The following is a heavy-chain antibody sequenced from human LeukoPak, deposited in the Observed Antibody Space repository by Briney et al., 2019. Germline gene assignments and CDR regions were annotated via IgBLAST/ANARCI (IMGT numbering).Heavy chain of an antibody. J-gene: IGHJ4*02. CDR2: IGAYNGNT. Sequence: ASVKVSCKASGYSFATQGISWVRQAAGQGLGWMGWIGAYNGNTKYAQKFQGRVTMTTEISTGTAYMELRGLRSDDSALYYGAKDHQYDFDYWGQGTLVTVSS. V-gene: IGHV1-18*01. CDR1: GYSFATQG. CDR3: AKDHQYDFDY. D-gene: IGHD2-15*01.